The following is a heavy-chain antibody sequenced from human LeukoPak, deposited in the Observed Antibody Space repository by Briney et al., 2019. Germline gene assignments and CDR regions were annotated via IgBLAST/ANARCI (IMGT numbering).Heavy chain of an antibody. V-gene: IGHV3-66*01. CDR1: GFTVSSNY. Sequence: PGGSLRLSCAAPGFTVSSNYMSWVRQAPGKGLEWVSVIYSGGSTYYADSVKGRFTISRDNSKNTLYLQMNSLRAEDTAVYYCARDRVVAARYYFDYWGQGTLVTVSS. D-gene: IGHD2-15*01. CDR3: ARDRVVAARYYFDY. J-gene: IGHJ4*02. CDR2: IYSGGST.